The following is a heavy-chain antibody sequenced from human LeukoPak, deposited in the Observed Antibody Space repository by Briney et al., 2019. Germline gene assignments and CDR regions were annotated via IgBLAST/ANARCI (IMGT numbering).Heavy chain of an antibody. D-gene: IGHD2-2*01. CDR2: IRYDGSNK. CDR3: AKAQPAAIEGPGFDY. V-gene: IGHV3-30*02. J-gene: IGHJ4*02. Sequence: GGSLRPSCAASGFTFSSYGMHWVRQAPGKGLEWVAFIRYDGSNKYYADSVKGRFTISRDNSKNTLYLQMNSLRAEDTAVYYCAKAQPAAIEGPGFDYWGQGTLVTVSS. CDR1: GFTFSSYG.